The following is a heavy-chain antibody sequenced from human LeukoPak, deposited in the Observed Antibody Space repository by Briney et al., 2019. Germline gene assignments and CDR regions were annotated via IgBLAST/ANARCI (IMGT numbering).Heavy chain of an antibody. V-gene: IGHV3-7*01. CDR1: GFTFSSHW. Sequence: GGSLRLSCAASGFTFSSHWMSWVRQAPGKGLEWVANIKQDGSEKYYVDSVKGRFTISRDNAKNSLYLQMNSLRAEDTAVYYCARVRGDILTGYPFDYWGQGTLVTVSS. J-gene: IGHJ4*02. CDR3: ARVRGDILTGYPFDY. D-gene: IGHD3-9*01. CDR2: IKQDGSEK.